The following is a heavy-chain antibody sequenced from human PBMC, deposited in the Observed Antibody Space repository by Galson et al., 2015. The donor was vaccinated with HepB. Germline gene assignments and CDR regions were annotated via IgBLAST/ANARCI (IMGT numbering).Heavy chain of an antibody. V-gene: IGHV1-2*02. D-gene: IGHD1-26*01. CDR2: INPNSDGT. CDR3: ARDHRSQELGSPGYCDY. CDR1: GYTFTGYY. J-gene: IGHJ4*02. Sequence: SVKVSCKASGYTFTGYYIHWVRQAPGQGLEWMGWINPNSDGTHFAQKFQGRVTMTRDTSISTAYMELSRLRPDDTAVYYCARDHRSQELGSPGYCDYWGQGTLVTVSS.